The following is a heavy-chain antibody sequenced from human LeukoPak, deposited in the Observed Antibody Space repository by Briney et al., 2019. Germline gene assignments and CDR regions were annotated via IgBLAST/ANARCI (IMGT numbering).Heavy chain of an antibody. CDR1: GGSISSSNYY. CDR2: IYYSGST. CDR3: ASSQLSQLLLPYYFDY. Sequence: SETLSLTCTVSGGSISSSNYYWGWIRQPPGKGLEWIGSIYYSGSTYYNPSLKSRVTISVDTSKNQFSLKLSSVTAADTAVYYCASSQLSQLLLPYYFDYWGQGTLVTVSS. J-gene: IGHJ4*02. V-gene: IGHV4-39*01. D-gene: IGHD2-2*01.